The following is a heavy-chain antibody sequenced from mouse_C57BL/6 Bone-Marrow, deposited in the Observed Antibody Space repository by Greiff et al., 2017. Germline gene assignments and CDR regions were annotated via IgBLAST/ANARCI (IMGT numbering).Heavy chain of an antibody. V-gene: IGHV1-62-3*01. Sequence: QVQLQQPGAELVKPGASVKLSCKASGYTFTSYWMHWVKQRPGRGLEWIGRIDPNSGGTKYNEKFKGKAKLTAVTSASTAYMELSSLTNEDSAVYYSTREGYYGYDGDYWGQGTTLTVSS. D-gene: IGHD2-2*01. CDR2: IDPNSGGT. J-gene: IGHJ2*01. CDR1: GYTFTSYW. CDR3: TREGYYGYDGDY.